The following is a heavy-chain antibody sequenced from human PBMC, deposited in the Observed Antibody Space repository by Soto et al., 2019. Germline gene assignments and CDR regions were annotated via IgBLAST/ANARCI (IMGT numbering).Heavy chain of an antibody. CDR3: ARDTTRLGIDYGDYELSDY. V-gene: IGHV3-30-3*01. CDR2: ISYDGSNK. J-gene: IGHJ4*02. CDR1: GFTFSSYA. Sequence: QVQLVESGGGVVQPGRSLRLSCAASGFTFSSYAMHWVRQAPGKGLEWVAVISYDGSNKYYADSVKGRFTISRDNSKNTLYLQMNSLRAEDTAVSYCARDTTRLGIDYGDYELSDYWGQGTLVTVSS. D-gene: IGHD4-17*01.